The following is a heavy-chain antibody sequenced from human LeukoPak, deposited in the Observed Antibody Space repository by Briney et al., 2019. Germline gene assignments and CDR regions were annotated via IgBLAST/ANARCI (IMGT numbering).Heavy chain of an antibody. V-gene: IGHV3-NL1*01. CDR2: IYSSGST. CDR1: EFTFSSYG. CDR3: ARGSGGYYDSGRRYYYGMDV. J-gene: IGHJ6*02. D-gene: IGHD3-22*01. Sequence: GGALRLSCAASEFTFSSYGMHWGRQAPGKGLEWVSVIYSSGSTYHADSAKGRFTISRDNSKNTLYLQMNSLRAEDTAVYYCARGSGGYYDSGRRYYYGMDVWGQGTTVTVSS.